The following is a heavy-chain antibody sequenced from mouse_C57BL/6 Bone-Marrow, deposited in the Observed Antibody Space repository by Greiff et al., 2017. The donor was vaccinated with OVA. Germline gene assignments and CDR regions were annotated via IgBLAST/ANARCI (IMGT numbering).Heavy chain of an antibody. CDR1: GYTFTDYN. CDR3: ARSLPIYYAMDY. V-gene: IGHV1-18*01. CDR2: INPNNGGT. D-gene: IGHD1-1*01. J-gene: IGHJ4*01. Sequence: QLQQSGPELVKPGASVKIPCKASGYTFTDYNMDWVKQSHGKSLEWIGDINPNNGGTIYNQKFKGKATLTVDKSSSTAYMELRSLTSEDTAVYYCARSLPIYYAMDYWGQGTSVTVSS.